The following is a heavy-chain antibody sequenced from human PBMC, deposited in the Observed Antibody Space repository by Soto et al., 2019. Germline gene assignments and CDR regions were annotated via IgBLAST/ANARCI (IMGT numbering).Heavy chain of an antibody. CDR1: GGSLSGSH. D-gene: IGHD3-3*01. CDR2: ISHTGTT. Sequence: SETLSLTCAVSGGSLSGSHWSWIRQPPGKGPEWIGEISHTGTTSYNPSLKGRVTISVATSKSQYSLKLTSVTAADTAVYYCARDLGDFWSGYYQDYWGQGTLVTVSS. CDR3: ARDLGDFWSGYYQDY. V-gene: IGHV4-34*01. J-gene: IGHJ4*02.